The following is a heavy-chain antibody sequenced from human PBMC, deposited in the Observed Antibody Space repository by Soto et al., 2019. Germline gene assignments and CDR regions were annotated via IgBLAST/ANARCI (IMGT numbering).Heavy chain of an antibody. CDR2: IYHSGST. CDR1: GGSISSSNW. J-gene: IGHJ4*02. CDR3: ARSEYSSSSPNSDY. D-gene: IGHD6-6*01. V-gene: IGHV4-4*02. Sequence: PSETLSLTCAVSGGSISSSNWWSWVRQPPGKGLEWIGEIYHSGSTNYNPSLKSRVTISVDKSKNQFSLKLSSVTAADTAVYYCARSEYSSSSPNSDYWGQGTLVTVSS.